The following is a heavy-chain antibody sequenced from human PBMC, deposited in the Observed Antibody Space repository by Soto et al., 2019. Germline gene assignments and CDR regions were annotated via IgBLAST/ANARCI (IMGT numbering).Heavy chain of an antibody. J-gene: IGHJ6*02. CDR2: IYYSGSI. V-gene: IGHV4-28*05. CDR1: GYSITSSDW. CDR3: AKSRGGGYYYAIDV. Sequence: QVQLQESGPGLVKPSDTLSLNCAVSGYSITSSDWWGWIRQSPGKGLEWIGYIYYSGSIYYNPSLKSRVTMSVDTSKHQFTLNRTSLTAVDTAVYYCAKSRGGGYYYAIDVWGQGTTVTVSS. D-gene: IGHD3-16*01.